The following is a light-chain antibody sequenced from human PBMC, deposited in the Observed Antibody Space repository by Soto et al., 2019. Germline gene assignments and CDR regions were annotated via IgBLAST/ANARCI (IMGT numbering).Light chain of an antibody. CDR3: QQDYNLPWT. J-gene: IGKJ1*01. CDR2: GAS. Sequence: EIVMTQSPATLSLSPGERATLSCRASQSVSSSYLSWYQQRPGQAPRLLTYGASTRATGIPARFSGSGSGTDFTLTISSLQPEDFALYYCQQDYNLPWTFGQGTKVEIK. CDR1: QSVSSSY. V-gene: IGKV3D-7*01.